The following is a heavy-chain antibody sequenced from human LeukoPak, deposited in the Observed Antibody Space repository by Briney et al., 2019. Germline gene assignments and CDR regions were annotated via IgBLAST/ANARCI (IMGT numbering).Heavy chain of an antibody. V-gene: IGHV4-4*07. J-gene: IGHJ6*03. D-gene: IGHD1-1*01. CDR1: GGSISSYY. CDR3: ATEPTRTPYYYMDV. CDR2: ISSSGRA. Sequence: SETLSLTCTVPGGSISSYYWNWIRQPAGKGLEWIGRISSSGRANYNPPLNSRVTLSVDTSKNQLSLILNSVTAADTAVFYCATEPTRTPYYYMDVWGKGTTVIVSS.